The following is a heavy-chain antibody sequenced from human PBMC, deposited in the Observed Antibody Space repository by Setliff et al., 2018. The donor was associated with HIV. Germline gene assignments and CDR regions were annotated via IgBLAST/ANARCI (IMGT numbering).Heavy chain of an antibody. CDR3: ARVEYYYDSSGYYYDY. CDR2: INPSGGST. D-gene: IGHD3-22*01. Sequence: ASVKVSCKASGYTFTSYYMHWVRQAPGQGLEWMGVINPSGGSTSYAQKFQGRVTMTRDTSTSTVYMELSSLRSEDTAVYYCARVEYYYDSSGYYYDYWGQGTLVTVSS. CDR1: GYTFTSYY. V-gene: IGHV1-46*01. J-gene: IGHJ4*02.